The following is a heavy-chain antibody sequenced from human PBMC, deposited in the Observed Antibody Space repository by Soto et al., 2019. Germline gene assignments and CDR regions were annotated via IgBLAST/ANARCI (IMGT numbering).Heavy chain of an antibody. J-gene: IGHJ6*02. D-gene: IGHD2-8*01. V-gene: IGHV1-18*01. CDR2: ISTYNGNT. CDR1: GYTFTTYD. Sequence: QVQLVQSGAEVKKPGASVKVSCKASGYTFTTYDISWVRQAPGQGLEWMGRISTYNGNTNYLQSLLGRLTMTTDTSTTTAYMELRSLRSDDTAVYYCARDPYHVLMVNAPNLYGMDVWGQGTTVTVSS. CDR3: ARDPYHVLMVNAPNLYGMDV.